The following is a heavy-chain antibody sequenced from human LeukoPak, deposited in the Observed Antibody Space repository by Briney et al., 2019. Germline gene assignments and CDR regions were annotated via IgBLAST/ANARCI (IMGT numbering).Heavy chain of an antibody. D-gene: IGHD5-18*01. CDR2: ISSNGGST. CDR3: VKDLRKAAMGPFDY. CDR1: GFTFSSCA. Sequence: PGGSLRLSCSASGFTFSSCAMHWVRQAPGKGLEYVSAISSNGGSTYYADSVKGRFTISRDNSKNTLYLQMSSLRAEDTAVYYCVKDLRKAAMGPFDYWGQGTLVTVSS. J-gene: IGHJ4*02. V-gene: IGHV3-64D*06.